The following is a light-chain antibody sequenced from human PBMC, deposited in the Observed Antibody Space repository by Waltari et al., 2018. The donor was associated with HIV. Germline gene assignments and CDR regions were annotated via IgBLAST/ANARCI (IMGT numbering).Light chain of an antibody. J-gene: IGKJ1*01. Sequence: EILMTQSPATLSVSPGERATLSCRASQSVNSNLAWYQQKPVQPPRLSIYGTSTRATDSPGRFSGSGSRAGFTLAISSLQSEDFAVYYCHHYNNWRETFGQGTKVEIK. V-gene: IGKV3-15*01. CDR1: QSVNSN. CDR3: HHYNNWRET. CDR2: GTS.